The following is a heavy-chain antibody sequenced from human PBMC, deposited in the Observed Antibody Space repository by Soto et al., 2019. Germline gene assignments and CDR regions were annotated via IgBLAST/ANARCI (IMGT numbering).Heavy chain of an antibody. D-gene: IGHD6-13*01. CDR1: GFTFDDYA. J-gene: IGHJ6*02. CDR3: ASLGYSSSWYVDYGMDV. CDR2: ISWSSGSI. Sequence: GGSLRLSCAASGFTFDDYAMHWVRQAPGKGLEWVSGISWSSGSIDYADSVKGRFTISRDNAKNSLYLQMNSLRDEDTAVYYCASLGYSSSWYVDYGMDVWAQGTKVTVSS. V-gene: IGHV3-9*01.